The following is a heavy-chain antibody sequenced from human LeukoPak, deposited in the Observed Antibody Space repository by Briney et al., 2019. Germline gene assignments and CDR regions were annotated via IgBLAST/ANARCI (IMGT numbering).Heavy chain of an antibody. CDR3: ASTRRGGSYLDAFDI. J-gene: IGHJ3*02. Sequence: SETLSLAWTVYGDSISTYYWSWIRQPPGKGLEWIGYIRYSGSANYNPSLRSRVTISIDTSKNQFSLKVTSVTAADTAVYYCASTRRGGSYLDAFDIWGHGTMVTVSA. CDR1: GDSISTYY. V-gene: IGHV4-59*08. D-gene: IGHD1-26*01. CDR2: IRYSGSA.